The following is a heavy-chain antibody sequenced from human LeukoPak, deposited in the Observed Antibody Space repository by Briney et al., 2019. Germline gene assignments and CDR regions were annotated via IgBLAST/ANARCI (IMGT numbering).Heavy chain of an antibody. CDR3: ATSNQHVGSSWLPFDF. D-gene: IGHD6-13*01. CDR2: IYPGDSDT. J-gene: IGHJ4*02. V-gene: IGHV5-51*01. CDR1: GYSFTSYW. Sequence: LGESLKISCKGSGYSFTSYWIGWVRQMPGKGLEWMGIIYPGDSDTRYSPSFQGQVTISADKSISTAYLQWSSLKASDTAMYYCATSNQHVGSSWLPFDFWGQGTLVTVSS.